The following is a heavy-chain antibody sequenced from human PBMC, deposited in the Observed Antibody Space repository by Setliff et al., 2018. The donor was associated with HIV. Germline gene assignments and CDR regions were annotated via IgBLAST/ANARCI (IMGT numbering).Heavy chain of an antibody. CDR2: IYSGGST. CDR1: GFSIDDYA. CDR3: AKGDSSSEGMDV. D-gene: IGHD6-13*01. Sequence: PGGSLRLSCTASGFSIDDYAMNWFRQAPGKGLEWVSVIYSGGSTYYADSVKGRFTISRDNSKNTLYLQMNSLRAEDTAVYYCAKGDSSSEGMDVWGKGATVTVSS. J-gene: IGHJ6*03. V-gene: IGHV3-23*03.